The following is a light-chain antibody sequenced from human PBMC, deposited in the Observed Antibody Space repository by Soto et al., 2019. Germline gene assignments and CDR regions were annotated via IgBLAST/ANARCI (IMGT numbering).Light chain of an antibody. CDR3: QQYNNWLMLS. V-gene: IGKV3-15*01. CDR2: GAS. CDR1: QSVSSN. J-gene: IGKJ4*01. Sequence: EIVMTQSPATLSVSPWERATLSCRASQSVSSNLAWYQQKPGQAPRLLIYGASTRATGIPARFSGSGSGTEFTLTISSLQSEDLAIYYCQQYNNWLMLSFGGGTKVDIK.